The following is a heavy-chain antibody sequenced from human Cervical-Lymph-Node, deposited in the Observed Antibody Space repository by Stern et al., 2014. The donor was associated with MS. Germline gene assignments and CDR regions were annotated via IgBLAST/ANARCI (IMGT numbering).Heavy chain of an antibody. CDR3: ARESGETNTHDAFDI. D-gene: IGHD2-2*02. CDR1: GYTFSHYA. V-gene: IGHV7-4-1*02. J-gene: IGHJ3*02. Sequence: VQLVESGSELKKPGASVKVSCKASGYTFSHYAMNWVRQAPGQGLEWMGWIRTDTGNPTYAQGFTGRFVFSLDSSVSTAYLQISSLKAEDTAVYYCARESGETNTHDAFDIWGQGTMVTVSS. CDR2: IRTDTGNP.